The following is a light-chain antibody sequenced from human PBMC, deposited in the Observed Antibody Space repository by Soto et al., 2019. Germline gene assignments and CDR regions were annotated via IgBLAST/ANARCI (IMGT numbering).Light chain of an antibody. CDR2: GAS. J-gene: IGKJ1*01. Sequence: ETVLTQSPGTLSLSPGERATLSCRASQSVSSNYLAWYQHIPGQAPRLLIYGASTRATGIPDRFSGSGSGTDFPLTISRREPEDFAVYSCQQFDRSLPSWTFGQGTKVE. V-gene: IGKV3-20*01. CDR1: QSVSSNY. CDR3: QQFDRSLPSWT.